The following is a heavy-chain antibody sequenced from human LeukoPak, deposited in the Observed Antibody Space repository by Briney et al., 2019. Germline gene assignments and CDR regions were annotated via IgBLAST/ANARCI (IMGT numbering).Heavy chain of an antibody. D-gene: IGHD5-12*01. J-gene: IGHJ4*02. CDR2: ISAYNGNT. V-gene: IGHV1-18*01. Sequence: ASVKVSCKASGYTFTSYGISWVRQAPGQGHEWMGWISAYNGNTNYAQKLQGRVTMTTDTSTSTAYMELRSLRSDDTAVYYCARDGGSIVATVFFDYWGQGTLVTASS. CDR1: GYTFTSYG. CDR3: ARDGGSIVATVFFDY.